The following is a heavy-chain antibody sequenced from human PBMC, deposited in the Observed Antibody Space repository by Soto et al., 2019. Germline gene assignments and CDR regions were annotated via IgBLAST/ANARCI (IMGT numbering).Heavy chain of an antibody. Sequence: QVQLQESGPGLVKPSGTLSLTCAVSSGSISSSNWWSWVRQPPGKGLELIGEIYHSGRTNYNPSRKSRVATSVDKSKNQCSLKLSSVTAADTAVYYCAREGWYNWNYGDAFDIWGQGTMVSVSS. CDR2: IYHSGRT. CDR1: SGSISSSNW. D-gene: IGHD1-7*01. CDR3: AREGWYNWNYGDAFDI. V-gene: IGHV4-4*02. J-gene: IGHJ3*02.